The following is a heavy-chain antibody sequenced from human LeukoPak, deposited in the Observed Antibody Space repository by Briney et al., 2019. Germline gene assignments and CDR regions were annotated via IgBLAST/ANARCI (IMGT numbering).Heavy chain of an antibody. J-gene: IGHJ4*02. CDR1: GFTFSSYG. D-gene: IGHD3-3*01. CDR2: ITGSGGST. Sequence: GGTLRLSCAASGFTFSSYGMSWVRQAPGKGLEWVSGITGSGGSTYYADSVKGRFTISRDNSKNTLYLQMNSLRAEDTAIYYCARDERLLSFLKWGQGTLVTVSS. CDR3: ARDERLLSFLK. V-gene: IGHV3-23*01.